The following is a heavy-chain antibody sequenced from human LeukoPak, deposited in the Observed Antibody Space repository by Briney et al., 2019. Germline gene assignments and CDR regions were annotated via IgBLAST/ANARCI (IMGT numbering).Heavy chain of an antibody. D-gene: IGHD1-26*01. CDR1: GYTFTGYY. CDR2: MNPNSGNT. Sequence: GASVKVSCKASGYTFTGYYMHWVRQAPGQGLEWMGWMNPNSGNTGYAQKFQGRVTMTRNTSISTAYMELSSLRSEDTAVYYCARVVGAARRGSYYFDYWGQGTLVTVSS. V-gene: IGHV1-8*02. CDR3: ARVVGAARRGSYYFDY. J-gene: IGHJ4*02.